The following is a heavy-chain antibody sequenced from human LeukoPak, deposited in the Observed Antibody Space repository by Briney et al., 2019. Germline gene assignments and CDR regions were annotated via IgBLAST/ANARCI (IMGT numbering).Heavy chain of an antibody. CDR3: AKDSDGDYFDY. CDR2: ISYDGSNK. Sequence: PGGSLRLPCAASGFTFSSYGMHWVRQAPGKGLEWVAVISYDGSNKYYADSVKGRFTISRDNSKNTLYLQMNSLRAEDTAVYYCAKDSDGDYFDYWGQGTLVTVSS. CDR1: GFTFSSYG. V-gene: IGHV3-30*18. J-gene: IGHJ4*02.